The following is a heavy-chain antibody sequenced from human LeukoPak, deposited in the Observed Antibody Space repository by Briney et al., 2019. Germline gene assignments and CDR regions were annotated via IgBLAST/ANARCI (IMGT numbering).Heavy chain of an antibody. CDR1: GFTVSSNS. CDR2: IYSDNT. V-gene: IGHV3-53*01. CDR3: ARDLAWGAFDY. Sequence: PGGSLRLSCTVSGFTVSSNSMSWVRQAPGKGLEWVSFIYSDNTHYSDSVKGRFTISRDDSKNMLSLQMNSLRVEDTAVYYCARDLAWGAFDYWGQGALVTVSS. J-gene: IGHJ4*02. D-gene: IGHD7-27*01.